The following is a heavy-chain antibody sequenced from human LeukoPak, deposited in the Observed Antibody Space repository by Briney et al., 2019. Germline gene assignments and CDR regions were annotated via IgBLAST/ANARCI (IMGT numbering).Heavy chain of an antibody. Sequence: SETLSLTCTVSGGSISSSSYYWGWIRQPPGTGLEWIGSIYYSGSTYYNPSLKSRVTISVDTSKNQFSLKLSSVTAADTAVYYCARRRRVWGYDSSGYYYPVDYWGQGTLVTVSS. CDR2: IYYSGST. D-gene: IGHD3-22*01. CDR1: GGSISSSSYY. J-gene: IGHJ4*02. V-gene: IGHV4-39*01. CDR3: ARRRRVWGYDSSGYYYPVDY.